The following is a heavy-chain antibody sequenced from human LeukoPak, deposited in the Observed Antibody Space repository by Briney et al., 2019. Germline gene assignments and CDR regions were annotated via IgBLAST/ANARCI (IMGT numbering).Heavy chain of an antibody. CDR3: ARDLYHSFDY. Sequence: PGGSLRLSCAASGFTFSSYTMNWVRQAPGKGLDWVSSISSSSDHIYYADSVKGRFTISRDNAKNSLYLQMNSLRAEDTAVYYCARDLYHSFDYWGQGTLVTVSS. CDR1: GFTFSSYT. CDR2: ISSSSDHI. J-gene: IGHJ4*02. V-gene: IGHV3-21*01. D-gene: IGHD2-2*01.